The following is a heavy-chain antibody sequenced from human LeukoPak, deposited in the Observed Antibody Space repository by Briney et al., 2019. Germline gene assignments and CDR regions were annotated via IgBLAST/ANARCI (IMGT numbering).Heavy chain of an antibody. CDR2: INHSGST. D-gene: IGHD6-6*01. V-gene: IGHV4-34*01. J-gene: IGHJ4*02. CDR1: GGSFSGYY. CDR3: ARVAARRGGPGGIDY. Sequence: ASETLSLTCAVYGGSFSGYYWSCIRQPPGKGLEWIGEINHSGSTNYNPSLKSRVTISVDTSKNQFSLKLSSVTAADTAVYYCARVAARRGGPGGIDYWGQGTLVTVSS.